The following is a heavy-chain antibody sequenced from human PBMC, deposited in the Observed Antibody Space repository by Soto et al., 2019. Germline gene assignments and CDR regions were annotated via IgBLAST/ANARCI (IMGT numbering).Heavy chain of an antibody. J-gene: IGHJ4*02. CDR2: IIPIFGTA. CDR3: ARDWYYDSSGYYTKRPFDY. Sequence: QVQLVQSGAEVKKPGSSVKVSCKASGGTFSSYAISWVRQAPGQGLEWMGGIIPIFGTANYAQKFQGRVTITADESTSTAYMELSSLRSEDTAVYYCARDWYYDSSGYYTKRPFDYWGQGTLVTVSS. CDR1: GGTFSSYA. D-gene: IGHD3-22*01. V-gene: IGHV1-69*12.